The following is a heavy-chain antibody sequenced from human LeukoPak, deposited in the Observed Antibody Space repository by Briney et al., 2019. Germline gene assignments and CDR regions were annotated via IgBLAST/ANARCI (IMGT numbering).Heavy chain of an antibody. CDR3: ARAGLPMVRGDNGFDY. CDR1: GGSISSSNW. V-gene: IGHV4-4*02. J-gene: IGHJ4*02. Sequence: SETLSLTCAVSGGSISSSNWWSWVRQPPGKGLEWIGEIYHSGSTNYNPSLKSRVTISVDKSKNQFSLKLSSVTAADTAVYYCARAGLPMVRGDNGFDYWGQGTLVTVSS. D-gene: IGHD3-10*01. CDR2: IYHSGST.